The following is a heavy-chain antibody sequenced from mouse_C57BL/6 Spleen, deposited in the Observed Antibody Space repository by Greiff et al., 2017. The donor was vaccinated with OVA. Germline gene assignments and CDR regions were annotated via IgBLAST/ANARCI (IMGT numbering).Heavy chain of an antibody. V-gene: IGHV1-15*01. CDR3: TRGGTVEFAY. D-gene: IGHD3-3*01. J-gene: IGHJ3*01. CDR2: IDPETGGT. CDR1: GYTFTDYE. Sequence: QVQLQQSGAELVRPGASVTLSCKASGYTFTDYEMHWVKQTPVHGLEWIGAIDPETGGTAYNQKFKGKAILTADKSSSTAYMEHSSLTSEDSAVYYCTRGGTVEFAYWGQGTLVTVSA.